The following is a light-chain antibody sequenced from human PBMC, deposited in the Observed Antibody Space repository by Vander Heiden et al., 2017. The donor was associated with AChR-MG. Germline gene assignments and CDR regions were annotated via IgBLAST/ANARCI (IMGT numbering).Light chain of an antibody. CDR2: DVS. Sequence: QSALTPPRSVSGSPGQSVTISCTGTSSDVGGYNYVSWYQQHPGKAPILIIYDVSKRPSGVPDCFAGSKSGNTASLTISGLQAEDDAYYYCCSYAGSSLVFGTGTKVTVL. V-gene: IGLV2-11*01. CDR3: CSYAGSSLV. CDR1: SSDVGGYNY. J-gene: IGLJ1*01.